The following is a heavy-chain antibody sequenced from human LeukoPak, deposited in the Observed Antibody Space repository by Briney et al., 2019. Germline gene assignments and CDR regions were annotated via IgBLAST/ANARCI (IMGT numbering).Heavy chain of an antibody. CDR2: TTDSGSRT. V-gene: IGHV3-23*01. D-gene: IGHD7-27*01. J-gene: IGHJ4*02. CDR3: ARAGDWGYYFDY. Sequence: PGGFLRLSCAASGFTFSSYAMRWVRQAPGKGLEWVSSTTDSGSRTYYADSVKGRFIISRDNSKNTLYLQMNSLRAEDTAVYYCARAGDWGYYFDYWGQGTLVTVSS. CDR1: GFTFSSYA.